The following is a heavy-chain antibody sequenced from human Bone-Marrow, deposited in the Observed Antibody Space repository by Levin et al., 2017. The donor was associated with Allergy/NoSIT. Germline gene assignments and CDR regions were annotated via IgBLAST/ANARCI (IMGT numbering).Heavy chain of an antibody. V-gene: IGHV4-34*01. Sequence: PSETLSLTCAVYGGSFTGFYWSWIRQPPGKGLEWIGEINHSGNTHDNSSLKSRVSISVDTSKNQFSLKLSSVTAADTAVYYCARVKRGEARPETDAFDIWGQGTMVTVSS. CDR3: ARVKRGEARPETDAFDI. CDR1: GGSFTGFY. CDR2: INHSGNT. D-gene: IGHD6-6*01. J-gene: IGHJ3*02.